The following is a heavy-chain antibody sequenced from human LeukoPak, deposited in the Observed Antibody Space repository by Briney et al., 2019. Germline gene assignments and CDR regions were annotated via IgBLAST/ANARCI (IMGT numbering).Heavy chain of an antibody. D-gene: IGHD6-19*01. CDR3: ARGYSMQWLVPGY. CDR2: INHSGST. CDR1: GGSISSYY. V-gene: IGHV4-34*01. Sequence: PSEILSLTCTVSGGSISSYYWSWIRQPPGKGLEWIGEINHSGSTNYNPSLKSRVTISVDTSKNQFSLKLSSVTAADTAVYYCARGYSMQWLVPGYWGQGTLVTVSS. J-gene: IGHJ4*02.